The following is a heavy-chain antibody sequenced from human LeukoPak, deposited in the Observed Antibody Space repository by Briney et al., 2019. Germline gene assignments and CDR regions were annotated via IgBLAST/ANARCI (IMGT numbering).Heavy chain of an antibody. CDR1: GFTFDDYA. Sequence: GGSLRLSCAASGFTFDDYAMHWVRQAPGKGLEWVSLISGDGGSTYYADSVKGRFTISRDNSKNSLYLQMNSLRTEDTALYYCAKDRQLWLDDYYYYGMDVWGQGTTVTVSS. J-gene: IGHJ6*02. CDR2: ISGDGGST. CDR3: AKDRQLWLDDYYYYGMDV. V-gene: IGHV3-43*02. D-gene: IGHD5-18*01.